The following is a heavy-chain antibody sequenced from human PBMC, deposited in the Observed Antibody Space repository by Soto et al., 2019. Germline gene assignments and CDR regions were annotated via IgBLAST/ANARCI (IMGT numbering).Heavy chain of an antibody. V-gene: IGHV4-59*01. Sequence: PSETLSLTCSVSGRSISSYYWSCIRQPPGKGLEWIGYIYYSGSTNYNPSLKSRVTISVDTSKNQFSLKLSSVTAADTAVYYCARVYTYYYDSSGYPTSLYFDYWGQGTLVTVS. J-gene: IGHJ4*02. CDR2: IYYSGST. D-gene: IGHD3-22*01. CDR3: ARVYTYYYDSSGYPTSLYFDY. CDR1: GRSISSYY.